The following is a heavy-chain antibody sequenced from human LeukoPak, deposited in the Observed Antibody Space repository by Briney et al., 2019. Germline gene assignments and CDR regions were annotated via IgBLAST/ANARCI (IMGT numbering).Heavy chain of an antibody. CDR3: ARAARVRGANPMRYYFDY. CDR2: IKQDGSEK. D-gene: IGHD3-10*01. CDR1: GFTFSTYW. Sequence: GGSLRLSCAASGFTFSTYWMSWVRQAPGKGLEWVANIKQDGSEKYYLDSVKGRFTISRDNAKNSLYLQMNSLRAEDTAVYYCARAARVRGANPMRYYFDYWGQGTLVTVSS. V-gene: IGHV3-7*01. J-gene: IGHJ4*02.